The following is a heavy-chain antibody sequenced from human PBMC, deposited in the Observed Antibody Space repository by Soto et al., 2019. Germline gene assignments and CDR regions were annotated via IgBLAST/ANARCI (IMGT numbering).Heavy chain of an antibody. CDR3: ARENAPPYFDY. J-gene: IGHJ4*02. CDR1: GFSFNDFG. Sequence: QVHLVESGGGVVQPGRSLRLSCAASGFSFNDFGIHWVRQAPGKGLEWVAVIWYEGKRTNYVESVKGRFIISRDISKNTVYLEMNSLRDEDTAVYFCARENAPPYFDYWGQGTLVTVSS. CDR2: IWYEGKRT. D-gene: IGHD2-2*01. V-gene: IGHV3-33*01.